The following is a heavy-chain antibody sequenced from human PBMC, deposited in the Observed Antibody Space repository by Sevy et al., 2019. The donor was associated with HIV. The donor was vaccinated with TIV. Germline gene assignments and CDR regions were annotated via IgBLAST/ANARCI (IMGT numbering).Heavy chain of an antibody. Sequence: GGSLRLSCAASGFTFSSYGMHWVRQAPGKGLEWVAVISYDGSNKYYADSVKGRFTISRDDSKNMLYLQMNSLRAEDTAVYYCAKDAGDYGDYAYGMDVWGQGTTVTVSS. V-gene: IGHV3-30*18. CDR2: ISYDGSNK. CDR3: AKDAGDYGDYAYGMDV. J-gene: IGHJ6*02. D-gene: IGHD4-17*01. CDR1: GFTFSSYG.